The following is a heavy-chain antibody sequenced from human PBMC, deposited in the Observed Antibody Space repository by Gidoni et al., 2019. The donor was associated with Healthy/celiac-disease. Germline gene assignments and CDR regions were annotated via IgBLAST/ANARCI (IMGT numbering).Heavy chain of an antibody. CDR2: ISSSSSYI. CDR3: ASLVVPAAIYYYMDV. CDR1: GFPLRSYS. V-gene: IGHV3-21*01. J-gene: IGHJ6*03. D-gene: IGHD2-2*01. Sequence: EVQLLESGGGLVKPGGSLRLSCAASGFPLRSYSMNWVRQDPGKGLEWVSSISSSSSYIYYADSVKGRFTISRDNAKNSLYLQMNSLRAEDTAVYYCASLVVPAAIYYYMDVWGKGTTVTVSS.